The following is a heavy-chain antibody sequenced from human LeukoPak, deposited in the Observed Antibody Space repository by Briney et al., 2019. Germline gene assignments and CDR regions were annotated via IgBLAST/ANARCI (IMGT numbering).Heavy chain of an antibody. CDR1: GGSFSGYY. CDR2: IYYSGST. D-gene: IGHD5-18*01. Sequence: SETLSLTCAVYGGSFSGYYWSWIRQPPGKGLEWIGSIYYSGSTYYNPSLKSRVTISVDTSKNQFSLKLSSVTAADTAVYYCARLYSYGYFDYWGQGTLVTVSS. V-gene: IGHV4-34*01. J-gene: IGHJ4*02. CDR3: ARLYSYGYFDY.